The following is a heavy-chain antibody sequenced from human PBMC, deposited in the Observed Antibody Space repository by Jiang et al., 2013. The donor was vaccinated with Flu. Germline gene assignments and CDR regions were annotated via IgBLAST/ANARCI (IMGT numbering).Heavy chain of an antibody. CDR1: GGSISSSSYY. CDR3: AGGPSYYDFWSGYRLGPLDY. J-gene: IGHJ4*02. D-gene: IGHD3-3*01. CDR2: IYYSGST. Sequence: LLKPSETLSLTCTVSGGSISSSSYYWGWIRQPPGKGLEWIGSIYYSGSTYYNPSLKSRVTISVDTSKNQFSLKLSSVTAADTAVYYCAGGPSYYDFWSGYRLGPLDYWGQGTLVTVSS. V-gene: IGHV4-39*01.